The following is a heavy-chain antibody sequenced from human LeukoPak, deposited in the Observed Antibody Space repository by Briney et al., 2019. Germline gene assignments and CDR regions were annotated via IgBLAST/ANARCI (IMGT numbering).Heavy chain of an antibody. CDR3: AKDASPYSNYAVRWFDS. D-gene: IGHD4/OR15-4a*01. J-gene: IGHJ5*01. CDR1: GFSFRTYI. Sequence: GGSLRLSCTASGFSFRTYIMAWVRQVPGKGLEWISAISGDAITTYYAVPVKGRFTTSRDNFRNTLSLQMDSLRADDSAVYYCAKDASPYSNYAVRWFDSWGQGTLVTVSS. CDR2: ISGDAITT. V-gene: IGHV3-23*01.